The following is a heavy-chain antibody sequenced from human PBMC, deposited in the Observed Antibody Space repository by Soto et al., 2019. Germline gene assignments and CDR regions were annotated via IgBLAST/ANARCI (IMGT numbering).Heavy chain of an antibody. V-gene: IGHV3-7*01. CDR2: IKPDESEK. CDR3: VRGGSNYAS. Sequence: EVQLVESGGGLVQPGGSLRLSCPASGFTFSDSWMTWVRQAPGKGLEWVARIKPDESEKKYADSVKGRFSISRDNAKNSMYLQMDSLRGEDTDVYYCVRGGSNYASWGQGTLVTVSS. J-gene: IGHJ5*02. D-gene: IGHD4-4*01. CDR1: GFTFSDSW.